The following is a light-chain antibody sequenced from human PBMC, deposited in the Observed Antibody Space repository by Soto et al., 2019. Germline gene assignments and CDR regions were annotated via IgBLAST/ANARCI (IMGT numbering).Light chain of an antibody. Sequence: DIQMTQSPSTLSASVGDRVTITCRASQSISSWLAWYQQKPGKAPKLLMFDTFSLESGVPSRFSGSGSGTEFTLTISSLQPDDFATYYCQQYNSYLWTFGQGTKVDIK. CDR1: QSISSW. J-gene: IGKJ1*01. V-gene: IGKV1-5*01. CDR2: DTF. CDR3: QQYNSYLWT.